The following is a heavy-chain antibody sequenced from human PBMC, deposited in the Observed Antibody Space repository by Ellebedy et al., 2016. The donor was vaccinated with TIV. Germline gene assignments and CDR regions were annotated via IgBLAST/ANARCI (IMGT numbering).Heavy chain of an antibody. V-gene: IGHV3-23*01. J-gene: IGHJ6*03. Sequence: GESLKISCAASGFKYRRSAVSWVRQAPGKGLEWVSTISGNGGSTFYADSVQGRFTISRDKSKKTVYLQMDSLRVEDTAVYYCAFNGGYDSKDIYYDYMDVWGNGTTVTVSS. CDR3: AFNGGYDSKDIYYDYMDV. CDR2: ISGNGGST. CDR1: GFKYRRSA. D-gene: IGHD5-12*01.